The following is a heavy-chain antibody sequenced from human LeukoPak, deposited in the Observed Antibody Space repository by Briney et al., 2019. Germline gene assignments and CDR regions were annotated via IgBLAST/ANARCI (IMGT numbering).Heavy chain of an antibody. Sequence: KPSETLSLTCTVSGGSISSYYWSWIRQPPGKGLEWIGYIYYSGSTNYNPSLKSRVTISVDTSKNQFSLKLTSVTAADTAVYYCARDSTIHYSISSGFDWGRGTLVTVSS. CDR2: IYYSGST. CDR1: GGSISSYY. J-gene: IGHJ4*02. CDR3: ARDSTIHYSISSGFD. D-gene: IGHD6-6*01. V-gene: IGHV4-59*12.